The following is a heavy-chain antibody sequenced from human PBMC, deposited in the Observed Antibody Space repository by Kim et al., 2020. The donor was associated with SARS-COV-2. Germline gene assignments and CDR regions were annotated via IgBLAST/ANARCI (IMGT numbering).Heavy chain of an antibody. D-gene: IGHD2-2*01. CDR1: GFTFSSYS. Sequence: GGSLRLSCAASGFTFSSYSMNWVRQAPGKGLEWVSSISSSSSYIYYADSVKGRFTISRDNAKNSLYLQMNSLRAEDTAVYYCARGAWCSSTSCYEDYWGQGTLVTVSS. J-gene: IGHJ4*02. V-gene: IGHV3-21*01. CDR3: ARGAWCSSTSCYEDY. CDR2: ISSSSSYI.